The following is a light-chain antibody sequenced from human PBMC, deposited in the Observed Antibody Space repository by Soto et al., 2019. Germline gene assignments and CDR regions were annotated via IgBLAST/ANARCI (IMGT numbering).Light chain of an antibody. J-gene: IGKJ2*01. V-gene: IGKV3-11*01. Sequence: EIVLTQSPATLSLSPGERATLSCRASQSVSSYLAWYQQKPGQAPRLLIYDASNRATGIPARSSGSGSRTDFTLPISSLEPEDFAVYYCQQRSNWPPRYTFGQGTKLEIK. CDR1: QSVSSY. CDR2: DAS. CDR3: QQRSNWPPRYT.